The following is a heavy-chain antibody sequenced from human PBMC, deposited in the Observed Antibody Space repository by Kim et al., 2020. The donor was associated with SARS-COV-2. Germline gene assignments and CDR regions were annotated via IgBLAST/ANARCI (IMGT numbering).Heavy chain of an antibody. D-gene: IGHD2-2*01. CDR2: AHQNGET. CDR1: GESISSNYW. Sequence: SETLSLTCAVSGESISSNYWWTWVRQSPGKGLEWIGEAHQNGETNYSPSLKRRVAMSLDKSKNQFSLKLSSVTAADSATYYCARVPGGCSASSCYLSSWG. CDR3: ARVPGGCSASSCYLSS. J-gene: IGHJ5*01. V-gene: IGHV4-4*02.